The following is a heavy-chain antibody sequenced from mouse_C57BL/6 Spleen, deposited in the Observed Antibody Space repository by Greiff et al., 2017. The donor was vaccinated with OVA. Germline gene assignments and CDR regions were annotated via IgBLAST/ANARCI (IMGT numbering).Heavy chain of an antibody. J-gene: IGHJ3*01. CDR1: GFSLPSYA. D-gene: IGHD2-3*01. CDR3: ARPYECSFAY. V-gene: IGHV2-9-1*01. CDR2: IWTGGGI. Sequence: QVQLKASGPGLVAPSQSLSITCTVSGFSLPSYALSWVRQPPGQGLELLGAIWTGGGIYYHSALKSRLSISKVNSKSQVFLIMNSLQTYDTARDYCARPYECSFAYWGQGTLVTVSA.